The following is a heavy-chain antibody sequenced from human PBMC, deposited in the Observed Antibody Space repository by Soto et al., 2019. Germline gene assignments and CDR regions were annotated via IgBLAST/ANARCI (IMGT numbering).Heavy chain of an antibody. V-gene: IGHV3-23*01. J-gene: IGHJ4*02. CDR1: GFTFSGYA. Sequence: EVQLLESGGGSVQPGGSLRLSCAASGFTFSGYAMSWVRQAPGKGLEWVSLISGAGGTTYYADSVKGRFTISRDNSKNTLYLQMNSHRAEDTAIYCCARDRIGGNPVIAPGALAIDYWGQGTLVIVSS. CDR2: ISGAGGTT. CDR3: ARDRIGGNPVIAPGALAIDY. D-gene: IGHD2-2*01.